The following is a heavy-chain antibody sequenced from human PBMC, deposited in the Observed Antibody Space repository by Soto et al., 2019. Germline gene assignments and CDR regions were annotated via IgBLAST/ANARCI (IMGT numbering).Heavy chain of an antibody. CDR2: MNPNNGKT. D-gene: IGHD3-16*01. CDR3: AKDFGGLYNWFDP. Sequence: GASVKVSCKASGYMFTSYDINWVRQAAGQGLEWLGRMNPNNGKTDYAQKFQGRLTMTRDTSISTVYMELSSLTSEDNAVYYCAKDFGGLYNWFDPWGQGTLVTVSS. J-gene: IGHJ5*02. V-gene: IGHV1-8*01. CDR1: GYMFTSYD.